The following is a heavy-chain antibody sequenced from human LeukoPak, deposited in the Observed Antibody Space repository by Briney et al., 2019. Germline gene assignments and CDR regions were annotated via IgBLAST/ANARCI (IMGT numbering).Heavy chain of an antibody. CDR2: IYWDDDK. J-gene: IGHJ5*02. D-gene: IGHD2-15*01. V-gene: IGHV2-5*02. CDR1: GFSLSTSGVG. Sequence: SGPTLVKPTQTLTRTCTFSGFSLSTSGVGVGWIRQPPGKALEWLALIYWDDDKRYSPSLKSRLTITKDTSKNQVVLTMTNMDPVDTATYYCARGYCSGGSCYMAPNWFDPWGQGTLVTVSS. CDR3: ARGYCSGGSCYMAPNWFDP.